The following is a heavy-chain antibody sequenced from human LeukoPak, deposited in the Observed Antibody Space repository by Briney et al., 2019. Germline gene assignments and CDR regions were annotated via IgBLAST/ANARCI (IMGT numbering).Heavy chain of an antibody. V-gene: IGHV4-38-2*02. J-gene: IGHJ4*02. CDR2: IYHSGST. D-gene: IGHD4-17*01. CDR3: ARDIDGDYDC. CDR1: GYSISSGYY. Sequence: SETLSLTCTVSGYSISSGYYWGWIRQPPGKGLEWIGSIYHSGSTYYNPSLKSRVTISVDTSKNQFSLKLSSVTAADTAVYYCARDIDGDYDCWGQGTLVTVSS.